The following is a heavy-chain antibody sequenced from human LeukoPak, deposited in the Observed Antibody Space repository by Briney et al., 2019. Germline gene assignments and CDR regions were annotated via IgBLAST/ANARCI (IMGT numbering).Heavy chain of an antibody. CDR1: GYSFTSYW. Sequence: GESLKISCKGSGYSFTSYWIGWVRQMPGKGLEWMGIIYPGDSDTRYSPSFQGQVTISADKSISTAYLQWSSLKASDTAMYYCARFQTHYYYYYYMDVWGKGTTVTVSS. V-gene: IGHV5-51*01. CDR3: ARFQTHYYYYYYMDV. CDR2: IYPGDSDT. J-gene: IGHJ6*03.